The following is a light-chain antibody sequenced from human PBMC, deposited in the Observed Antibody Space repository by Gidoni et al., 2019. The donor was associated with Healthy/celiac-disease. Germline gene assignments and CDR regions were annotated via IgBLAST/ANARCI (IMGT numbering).Light chain of an antibody. CDR3: QQRSNWLVT. J-gene: IGKJ2*01. CDR2: DAA. Sequence: EIVLPQSPATLSLSPGERATLSCRASQSVSSYLAWYHQKPGQAPRLLIYDAANRATGIPARFSGSGSGTDFTLTISSLEPEDFAAYYCQQRSNWLVTFGQGTKLEIK. V-gene: IGKV3-11*01. CDR1: QSVSSY.